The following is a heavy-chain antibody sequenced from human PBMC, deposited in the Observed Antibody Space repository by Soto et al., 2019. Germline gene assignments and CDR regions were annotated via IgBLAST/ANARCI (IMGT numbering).Heavy chain of an antibody. D-gene: IGHD1-26*01. CDR3: ARGGSLNWYFDL. CDR2: INSDGSST. V-gene: IGHV3-74*01. CDR1: GFTFSSYW. Sequence: EVQLVESGGGLVQPGGSLRLSCAASGFTFSSYWMHWVRQAPGKGLVWVSRINSDGSSTSYTDSVKGRFTISRDNAKNTLYLQMNSLRAEDTAVYYCARGGSLNWYFDLWGRGTLVTVSS. J-gene: IGHJ2*01.